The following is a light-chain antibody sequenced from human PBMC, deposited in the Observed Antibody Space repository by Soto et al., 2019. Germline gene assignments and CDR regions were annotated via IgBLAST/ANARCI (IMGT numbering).Light chain of an antibody. CDR1: QSIISY. Sequence: DIKMTQSPSSLSAYVGDRVTITCRASQSIISYLNWYQQKPGKAPKLLIYAASSLQSGVPSRFSGSGSGTDFTLTISSLQPEDFAIYYCQQSYSTPRTFGQGTKVDIK. J-gene: IGKJ1*01. CDR3: QQSYSTPRT. V-gene: IGKV1-39*01. CDR2: AAS.